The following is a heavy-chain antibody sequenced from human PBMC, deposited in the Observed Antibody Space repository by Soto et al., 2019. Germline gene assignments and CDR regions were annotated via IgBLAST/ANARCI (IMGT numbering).Heavy chain of an antibody. Sequence: QVQLVQSGAEVKKPGSSVKVSCKASGGTFSSYAISWVRQAPGQGLEWMGGIIPIFGTANYAKKFQGRVTTTADKSTSTASMELSSLRSEDTDVYYCASGVIVGYGSSYIYYYGMDVWDQGTTVTVSS. CDR3: ASGVIVGYGSSYIYYYGMDV. D-gene: IGHD6-6*01. V-gene: IGHV1-69*06. CDR2: IIPIFGTA. CDR1: GGTFSSYA. J-gene: IGHJ6*02.